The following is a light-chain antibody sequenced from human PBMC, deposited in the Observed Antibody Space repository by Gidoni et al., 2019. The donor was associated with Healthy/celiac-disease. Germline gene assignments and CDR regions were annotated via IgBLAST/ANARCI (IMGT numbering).Light chain of an antibody. CDR3: QQYDNPLLT. V-gene: IGKV1-33*01. CDR2: DAS. CDR1: QDISNY. Sequence: DIQMTQSPSSLSASVGDRVTITCQASQDISNYLNWYQQKPGKAPTLLIYDASNLETGVPSRFSGSGSGTDFTFTISSLQPEDIATYYCQQYDNPLLTFXPXTKVDIK. J-gene: IGKJ3*01.